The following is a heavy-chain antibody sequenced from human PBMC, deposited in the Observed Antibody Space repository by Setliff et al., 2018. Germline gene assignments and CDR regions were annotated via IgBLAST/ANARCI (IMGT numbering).Heavy chain of an antibody. D-gene: IGHD2-15*01. CDR2: INPNDGYT. CDR3: IVNMVRPVTGLDS. J-gene: IGHJ4*02. Sequence: ASVKVSCKASGHSLTSNHFHWGRQAPGKGLEWMGTINPNDGYTIYAPAFQGRVAMTTDTSTGTACMELSGLTSADTAIYYCIVNMVRPVTGLDSWGPGTLVTVS. V-gene: IGHV1-46*01. CDR1: GHSLTSNH.